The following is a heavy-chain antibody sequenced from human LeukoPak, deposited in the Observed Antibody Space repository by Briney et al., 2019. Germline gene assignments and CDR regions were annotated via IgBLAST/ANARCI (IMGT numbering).Heavy chain of an antibody. CDR1: GDSIGRYY. Sequence: SETLSLTCTVSGDSIGRYYWNWIRQPPGKGPEWIGYNDDSGRTNYNPSLKSRVTISVDTSKNQFSLKLSSVTAADTAVYYCARLWFGELLFDYWGQGTLVTVSS. V-gene: IGHV4-59*01. D-gene: IGHD3-10*01. J-gene: IGHJ4*02. CDR2: NDDSGRT. CDR3: ARLWFGELLFDY.